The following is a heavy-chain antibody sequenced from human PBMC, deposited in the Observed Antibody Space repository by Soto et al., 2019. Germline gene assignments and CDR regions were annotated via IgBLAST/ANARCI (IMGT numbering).Heavy chain of an antibody. CDR1: GGTFSSYT. D-gene: IGHD1-26*01. CDR3: ARALTVGATVDD. Sequence: QVQLVQSGAEVKKPGSSVKVSCNASGGTFSSYTINWVRQAPGQGLEWMGRIIPILGIAKYAQKFQGRVTITADKSTSTAYMELSSVRSEDTAVYYCARALTVGATVDDWGQGTLVTVSS. J-gene: IGHJ4*02. CDR2: IIPILGIA. V-gene: IGHV1-69*02.